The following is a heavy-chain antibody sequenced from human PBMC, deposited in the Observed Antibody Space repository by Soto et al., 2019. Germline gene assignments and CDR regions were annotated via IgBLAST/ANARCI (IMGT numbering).Heavy chain of an antibody. Sequence: QVQLQQWGAGLLKPSETLSLTCAVYGGSFSGYYWSWIRQPPGKGLEWIGEIINPGNTNYNPSLKSRLTISVDTSKNQFSLRLRSVTAADTAVYYCARDPPPNASSFYGLDVCGEGTTVTVAS. CDR2: IINPGNT. J-gene: IGHJ6*04. CDR3: ARDPPPNASSFYGLDV. V-gene: IGHV4-34*12. D-gene: IGHD2-2*01. CDR1: GGSFSGYY.